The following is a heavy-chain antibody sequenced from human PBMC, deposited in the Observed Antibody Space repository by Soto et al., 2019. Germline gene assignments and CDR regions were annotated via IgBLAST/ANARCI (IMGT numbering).Heavy chain of an antibody. D-gene: IGHD3-16*01. CDR1: CGSISSSIYY. V-gene: IGHV4-39*01. CDR3: ARHGGDSAYGY. J-gene: IGHJ4*02. CDR2: IYYSGST. Sequence: SATLSLTCTVSCGSISSSIYYWGWIREPPGKGLDWIGSIYYSGSTYYNPSLKSRVTISVDTSKNQFSLKLSSVTAADTAVYYCARHGGDSAYGYWGQGTLVNVSS.